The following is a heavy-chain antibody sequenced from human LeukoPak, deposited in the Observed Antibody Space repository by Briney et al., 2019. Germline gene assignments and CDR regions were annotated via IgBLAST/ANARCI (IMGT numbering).Heavy chain of an antibody. CDR2: INPSGDTT. J-gene: IGHJ4*02. CDR1: GYTFTSYY. V-gene: IGHV1-46*01. D-gene: IGHD5-24*01. Sequence: ASVKVSCKTSGYTFTSYYMHWVRQAPGQGLEWMGIINPSGDTTSYAQKFQGRVTMTRDTSTSTVYMELSSLRSEDTAVYYCASGRDGYNYYFDYWGQGTLVTVSS. CDR3: ASGRDGYNYYFDY.